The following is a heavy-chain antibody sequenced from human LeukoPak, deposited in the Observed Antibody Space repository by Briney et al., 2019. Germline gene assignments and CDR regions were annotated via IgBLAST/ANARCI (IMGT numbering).Heavy chain of an antibody. CDR1: GFTFSIYA. D-gene: IGHD1-26*01. V-gene: IGHV3-23*01. Sequence: GGSLRLSCAPSGFTFSIYAMIWVRQAPGKGLEWVSAISNSGYGTYYADSVKGRFTISRDNSKNTLYLQMNSLRAEDTAVYYCAKLDSGSYSDYWGQGTLLTVSS. J-gene: IGHJ4*02. CDR3: AKLDSGSYSDY. CDR2: ISNSGYGT.